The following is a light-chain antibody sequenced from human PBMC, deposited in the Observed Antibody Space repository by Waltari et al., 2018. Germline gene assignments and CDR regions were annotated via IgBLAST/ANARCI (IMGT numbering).Light chain of an antibody. CDR1: TFNIGDTT. CDR2: DNN. J-gene: IGLJ3*02. Sequence: QSVVTQPPSASGTPGQRVTISCSGSTFNIGDTTVSWYQHVPGLAPRVVIFDNNRRPSGVPDRFSGSKSGASASLAINGLQSEDEADYYCASYDDSLNGWVFGGGTKLTV. CDR3: ASYDDSLNGWV. V-gene: IGLV1-44*01.